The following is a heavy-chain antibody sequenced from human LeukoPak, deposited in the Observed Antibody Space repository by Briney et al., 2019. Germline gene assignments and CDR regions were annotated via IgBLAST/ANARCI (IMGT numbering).Heavy chain of an antibody. Sequence: GGSLRLSCAASGFPFSSYSMSWVRQAPGKGLEWVSIISGSGGGTYYADSVKGRFTISRDNSKNTLYLQMTSLRAEDTAIYYCAKSRVGFGGSYYDSSDYYFGLWGQGTLVTVSS. CDR1: GFPFSSYS. V-gene: IGHV3-23*01. D-gene: IGHD3-22*01. J-gene: IGHJ4*02. CDR2: ISGSGGGT. CDR3: AKSRVGFGGSYYDSSDYYFGL.